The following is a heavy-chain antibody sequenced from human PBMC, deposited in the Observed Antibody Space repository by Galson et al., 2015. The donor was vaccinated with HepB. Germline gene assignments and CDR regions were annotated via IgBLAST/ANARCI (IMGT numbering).Heavy chain of an antibody. V-gene: IGHV3-21*01. Sequence: SLRLSCAASGFTFSSFSMNWVRQAPGKGLEWVSSIISSSTYIYYADSVKGRFTISRDNAKNSLYLQMNSLRAEDTAVYYCARSRVVGATEPFDYWGQGTLVTVSS. CDR2: IISSSTYI. CDR1: GFTFSSFS. D-gene: IGHD1-26*01. CDR3: ARSRVVGATEPFDY. J-gene: IGHJ4*02.